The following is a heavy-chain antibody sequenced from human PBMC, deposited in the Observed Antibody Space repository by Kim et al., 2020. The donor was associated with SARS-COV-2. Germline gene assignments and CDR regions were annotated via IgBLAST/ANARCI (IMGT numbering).Heavy chain of an antibody. CDR1: GGSISSSSYY. J-gene: IGHJ4*02. D-gene: IGHD3-10*01. CDR3: ARHAVGGDYYGSGSSPSY. V-gene: IGHV4-39*01. Sequence: SETLSLTCTVSGGSISSSSYYWGWIRQPPGKGLEWIGSIYYSGSTYYNPSLKSRVTISVDTSKNQFSLKLSSVTAADTAVYYCARHAVGGDYYGSGSSPSYWGQGTLVTVSS. CDR2: IYYSGST.